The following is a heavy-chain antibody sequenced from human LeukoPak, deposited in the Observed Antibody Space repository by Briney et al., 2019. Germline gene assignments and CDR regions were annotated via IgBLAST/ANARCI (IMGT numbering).Heavy chain of an antibody. V-gene: IGHV4-4*07. D-gene: IGHD4-17*01. CDR1: GGSVSYHC. CDR3: ARGWSCGDYCWFDP. J-gene: IGHJ5*02. Sequence: PSETPSLTCVVSGGSVSYHCWSWIRKPAGKGLEWIGRVCPSGTTNYSPSLRSRVTMSLETPQNQISLKMTSVTAADTAVYYCARGWSCGDYCWFDPWGQGVLVTVSS. CDR2: VCPSGTT.